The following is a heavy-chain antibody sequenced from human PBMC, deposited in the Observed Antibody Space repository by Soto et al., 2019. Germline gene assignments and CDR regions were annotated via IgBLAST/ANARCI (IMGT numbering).Heavy chain of an antibody. J-gene: IGHJ4*02. V-gene: IGHV3-23*01. Sequence: DVQLLESGGALVQPGGSLRLSCVASGFTFSSNAMNWVRQAPGKGLEGVSTISGSGVAKHYADSVKGRFTISRDNSNNTVFLQMNSLRAEDAAVYYCAKDRSPGATTWNVYWGQGTLVTVSS. CDR3: AKDRSPGATTWNVY. D-gene: IGHD1-26*01. CDR1: GFTFSSNA. CDR2: ISGSGVAK.